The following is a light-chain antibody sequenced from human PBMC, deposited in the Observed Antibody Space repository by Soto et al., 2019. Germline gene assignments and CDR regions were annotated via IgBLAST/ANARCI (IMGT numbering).Light chain of an antibody. Sequence: SYELTQPPSVSLAPGQTARTTCGGNNIESKSVHWYQQKPGQAPVLVVYDDSDRPSGIPERFSGSSSGNTATLTISRVEAGDEADYFCQVWDTTTTHRVFGGGTKLTVL. CDR3: QVWDTTTTHRV. CDR2: DDS. V-gene: IGLV3-21*02. J-gene: IGLJ2*01. CDR1: NIESKS.